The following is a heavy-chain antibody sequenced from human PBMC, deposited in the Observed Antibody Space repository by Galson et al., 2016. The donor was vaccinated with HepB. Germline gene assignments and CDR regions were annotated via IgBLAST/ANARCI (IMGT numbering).Heavy chain of an antibody. J-gene: IGHJ6*02. Sequence: SVKVSCKASGYTFSTYGFTWVRQAPGQGLEWMGWISAYSGNTIDADNMEGRVTLPTDTSTSTAYMELTSLRSDDTAVYYCARVGYWTRAGCSSNGMDVWGQGTTVAVSS. CDR3: ARVGYWTRAGCSSNGMDV. D-gene: IGHD2-8*01. V-gene: IGHV1-18*01. CDR2: ISAYSGNT. CDR1: GYTFSTYG.